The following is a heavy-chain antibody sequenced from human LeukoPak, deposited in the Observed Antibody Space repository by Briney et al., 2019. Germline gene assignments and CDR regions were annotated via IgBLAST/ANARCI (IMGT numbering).Heavy chain of an antibody. CDR3: ARDNVDTADDYFDY. Sequence: GGSLRLSCAASGFTFSSYSMNWVRQAPGKGLEWVSYISSSSSTIYYADSVKGRFTISRDNAKNSLYLQMNSLRDEDTAVYYCARDNVDTADDYFDYWGQGTLVTVSS. CDR1: GFTFSSYS. D-gene: IGHD5-18*01. J-gene: IGHJ4*02. CDR2: ISSSSSTI. V-gene: IGHV3-48*02.